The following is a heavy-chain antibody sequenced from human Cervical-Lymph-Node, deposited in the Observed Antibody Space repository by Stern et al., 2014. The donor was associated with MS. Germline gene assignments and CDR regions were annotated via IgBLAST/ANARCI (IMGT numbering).Heavy chain of an antibody. CDR2: IIPVLNTP. Sequence: VQLVQSGPEMKKPGSSVKVSCKSSGGTFNSHAISWIRQAPGQGLEWVRGIIPVLNTPNYAQKFHGRVTITADESTRTAYLEVSSLRYEDTAVYYCATEEEDTGYQTYGMDVWGQGTTVTVSS. J-gene: IGHJ6*02. CDR3: ATEEEDTGYQTYGMDV. V-gene: IGHV1-69*01. CDR1: GGTFNSHA. D-gene: IGHD5-12*01.